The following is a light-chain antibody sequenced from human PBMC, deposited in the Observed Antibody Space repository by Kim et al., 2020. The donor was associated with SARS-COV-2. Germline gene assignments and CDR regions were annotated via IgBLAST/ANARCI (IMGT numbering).Light chain of an antibody. Sequence: ATLSLSAGERAPLSCRASQRVYSYLAWYQQKPGQAPRLLIYAASNRATGIPARFSGSGSGTDFTLTISTLEPEDFAVYFCHHYRTFGQGTKVDIK. J-gene: IGKJ1*01. CDR2: AAS. CDR3: HHYRT. V-gene: IGKV3-11*01. CDR1: QRVYSY.